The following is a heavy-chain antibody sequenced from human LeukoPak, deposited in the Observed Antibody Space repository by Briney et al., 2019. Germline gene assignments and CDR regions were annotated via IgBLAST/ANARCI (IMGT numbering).Heavy chain of an antibody. Sequence: ASVKVSCKTSGYTFTSYYMHWMRQAPGQGFEWVGMINPNGGGTSSAQKFQGRVTLTRDTSTSTVYMDLSSLRSEDTAVYYCARGTVVVPAVQYYFDYWGQGTLVTVSS. CDR1: GYTFTSYY. J-gene: IGHJ4*02. V-gene: IGHV1-46*01. D-gene: IGHD2-2*01. CDR3: ARGTVVVPAVQYYFDY. CDR2: INPNGGGT.